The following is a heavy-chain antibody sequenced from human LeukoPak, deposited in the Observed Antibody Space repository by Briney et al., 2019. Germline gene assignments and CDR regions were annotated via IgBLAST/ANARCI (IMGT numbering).Heavy chain of an antibody. CDR3: ARDRMDTALAFFFDY. J-gene: IGHJ4*02. CDR2: IFYNGTT. Sequence: PSETLSLTCSVSGGSIISYGYYWTWIRQYPGKGLEWIGNIFYNGTTYYNPSFKGRVTVSGDTSKNQFSLNLNSLTAADTAVYYCARDRMDTALAFFFDYRGQGTLVTVSS. CDR1: GGSIISYGYY. V-gene: IGHV4-31*03. D-gene: IGHD5-18*01.